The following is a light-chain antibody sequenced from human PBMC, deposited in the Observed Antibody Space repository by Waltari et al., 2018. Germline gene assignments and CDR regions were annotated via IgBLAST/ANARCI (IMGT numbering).Light chain of an antibody. V-gene: IGLV1-51*01. CDR1: YSNIGNNY. J-gene: IGLJ3*02. CDR3: GTWDATLSAGV. Sequence: SVLTQPPSESAPPGQKVTIPCSGSYSNIGNNYVTWYQQLPGTAPKLLIYDNNKRPSGIPDRFSGSKSGASATLGITGLQTGDEADYYCGTWDATLSAGVFGGGTKVTVL. CDR2: DNN.